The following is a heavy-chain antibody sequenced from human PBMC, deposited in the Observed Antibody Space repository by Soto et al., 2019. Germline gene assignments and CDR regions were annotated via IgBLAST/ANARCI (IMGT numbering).Heavy chain of an antibody. CDR3: AKDPGAHWYYYYMDV. J-gene: IGHJ6*03. CDR2: ISYDGSNK. D-gene: IGHD1-1*01. V-gene: IGHV3-30*18. CDR1: GFTFSSYG. Sequence: GGSLRLSCAASGFTFSSYGMHLVRQAPGKGLEWVAVISYDGSNKYYADSVKGRLTISRDNSKNTLYLQMNSLRAEDTAVYYCAKDPGAHWYYYYMDVWGKGTTVTVSS.